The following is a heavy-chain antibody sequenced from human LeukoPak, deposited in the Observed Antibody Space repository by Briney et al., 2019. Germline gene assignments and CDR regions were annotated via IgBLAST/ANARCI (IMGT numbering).Heavy chain of an antibody. CDR3: ARSGQWHNTGYYFDY. J-gene: IGHJ4*02. Sequence: GASVKVSCKASGCTFTSYAMHWVRQAPGQRLEWMGWINAGNGNTKYSQKFQGRVTITRDTSASTAYMELSSLRSEDTAVYYCARSGQWHNTGYYFDYWGQGTLVTVSS. CDR1: GCTFTSYA. CDR2: INAGNGNT. V-gene: IGHV1-3*01. D-gene: IGHD6-19*01.